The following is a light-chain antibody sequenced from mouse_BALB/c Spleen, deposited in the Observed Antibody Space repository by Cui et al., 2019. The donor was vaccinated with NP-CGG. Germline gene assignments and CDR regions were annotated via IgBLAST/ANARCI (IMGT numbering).Light chain of an antibody. V-gene: IGLV1*01. CDR2: GTN. CDR1: TGAVTTSNY. Sequence: QALVTQESALTTSPGETVTLTCRSSTGAVTTSNYANWVQEKPDHLFTGLIGGTNNRVPGVPARFSGSLIGDKAALTITGAQTEDEAMYFCALWYSNHWVFGGGAKLTVL. J-gene: IGLJ1*01. CDR3: ALWYSNHWV.